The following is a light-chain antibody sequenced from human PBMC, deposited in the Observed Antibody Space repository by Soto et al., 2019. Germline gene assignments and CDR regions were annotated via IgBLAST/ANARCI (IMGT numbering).Light chain of an antibody. CDR3: QQYGSSPWT. CDR1: NNVSSIY. V-gene: IGKV3-20*01. Sequence: VLTQFPATLSLSPAASAPLSCRAANNVSSIYLAWYQQKPGQPPRLLIYGASSRATGVPYRFSGSGSGTDFTLTISRLQPEDFAMYYCQQYGSSPWTFGQGTKVDI. J-gene: IGKJ1*01. CDR2: GAS.